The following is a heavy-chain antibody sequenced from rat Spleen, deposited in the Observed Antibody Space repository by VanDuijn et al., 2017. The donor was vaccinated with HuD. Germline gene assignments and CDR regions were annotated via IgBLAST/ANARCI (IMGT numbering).Heavy chain of an antibody. J-gene: IGHJ2*01. V-gene: IGHV5S10*01. D-gene: IGHD1-6*01. CDR2: IIYDGSRT. Sequence: EVQLVESGGGLVQPGRSLKLSCAASGFTFSDYNMAWVRQAPKKGLEWVATIIYDGSRTYYRDSVKGRFTISRDNAKSTLYLQMDSLRSEDTATYYCATHEVMYTSPYYFDYWGQGVMVTVSS. CDR1: GFTFSDYN. CDR3: ATHEVMYTSPYYFDY.